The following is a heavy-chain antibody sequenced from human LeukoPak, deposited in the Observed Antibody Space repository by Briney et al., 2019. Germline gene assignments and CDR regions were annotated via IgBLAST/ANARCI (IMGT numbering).Heavy chain of an antibody. D-gene: IGHD3-9*01. J-gene: IGHJ4*02. CDR2: ISWNSGSI. Sequence: PGGSLRLSCAASGFTFDDYAMHWVRQAPGKGLEWVSGISWNSGSIGYADSVKGRFTISRDNAKNSLYLQMNSLRAEDTAVYYCARVGFDWLLPNDYWGQGTLVTVSS. CDR3: ARVGFDWLLPNDY. CDR1: GFTFDDYA. V-gene: IGHV3-9*01.